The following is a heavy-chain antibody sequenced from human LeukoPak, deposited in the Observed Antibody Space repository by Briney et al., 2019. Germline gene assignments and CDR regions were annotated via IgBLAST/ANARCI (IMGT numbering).Heavy chain of an antibody. Sequence: SETLSLTCTVSGGSISSYYWSWIRQPPGKGLEWIGYIYYSGSTNYNPSLKSRVTISVDTSKNQFSLKLSSVTAADTAVYYCARDHCSGGSCYPDYWGQGTLVTVSS. V-gene: IGHV4-59*01. CDR1: GGSISSYY. J-gene: IGHJ4*02. D-gene: IGHD2-15*01. CDR2: IYYSGST. CDR3: ARDHCSGGSCYPDY.